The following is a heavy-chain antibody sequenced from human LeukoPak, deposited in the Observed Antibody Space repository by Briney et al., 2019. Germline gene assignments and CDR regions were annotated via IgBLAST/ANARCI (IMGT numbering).Heavy chain of an antibody. V-gene: IGHV3-53*01. Sequence: GGSLRLSCAASGFIVSTNYMSWVRQAPGKGLEWVSAIYSGGSTYYADSVKGRFTISRDNSKNTLSLQMNSLRAEDTALYYCARTVGYYYSVFDIWGQGTMVTVSS. CDR2: IYSGGST. CDR1: GFIVSTNY. CDR3: ARTVGYYYSVFDI. D-gene: IGHD3-22*01. J-gene: IGHJ3*02.